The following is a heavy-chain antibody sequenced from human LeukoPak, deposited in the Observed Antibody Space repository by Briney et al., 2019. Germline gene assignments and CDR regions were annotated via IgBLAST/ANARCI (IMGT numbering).Heavy chain of an antibody. Sequence: GGSLRLSCAASGFTFSSYSMNWIRQAPGKGLEWASSISSSSSYTYYADSVKGRFTISRDNAKNSLYLQMNSLRAEDTAVYYCSGYNWFDPWGQGTLVTVSS. CDR3: SGYNWFDP. CDR2: ISSSSSYT. V-gene: IGHV3-21*01. J-gene: IGHJ5*02. CDR1: GFTFSSYS.